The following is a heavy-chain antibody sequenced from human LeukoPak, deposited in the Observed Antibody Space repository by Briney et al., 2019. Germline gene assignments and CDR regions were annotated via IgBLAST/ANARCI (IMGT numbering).Heavy chain of an antibody. V-gene: IGHV4-34*01. J-gene: IGHJ4*02. Sequence: SETLSLTCAVYGGSFSGYYWSRIRQPPGRGLEWIGEIDHSGSSTNYNPSLKSRVTILVDTSKNHFSLKVSSVIAADTAVYYCARRPRNSEKKDGPSGLDYWGRGNLVTVSS. CDR3: ARRPRNSEKKDGPSGLDY. CDR1: GGSFSGYY. D-gene: IGHD1-26*01. CDR2: IDHSGSST.